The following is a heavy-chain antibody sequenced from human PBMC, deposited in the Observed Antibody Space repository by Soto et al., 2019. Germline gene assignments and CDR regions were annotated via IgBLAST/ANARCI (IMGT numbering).Heavy chain of an antibody. V-gene: IGHV3-64D*06. Sequence: SLILSWPSSGVTFSEYSMHGVRQAPGKGLQDLSTISSDGDITYYADSVKGRFTIYRDNSKNTLCLQMNSLRPEDTAVYYCVKVSTSYDILTGYYSTNFFDPWGQGTLVTVSS. J-gene: IGHJ5*02. CDR3: VKVSTSYDILTGYYSTNFFDP. CDR1: GVTFSEYS. D-gene: IGHD3-9*01. CDR2: ISSDGDIT.